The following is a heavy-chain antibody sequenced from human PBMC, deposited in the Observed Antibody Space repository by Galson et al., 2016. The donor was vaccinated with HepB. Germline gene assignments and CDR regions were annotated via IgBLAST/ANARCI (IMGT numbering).Heavy chain of an antibody. CDR2: INTNTGNP. Sequence: SVKVSCKASGYTFTSYALNWVRQAPGQGLEWMGWINTNTGNPTYAQGFTGRFVFSLDTSVRTAYLQISSLKAEDTAVYYCARFHLPGLPVADNDYWGQETLVTVSS. CDR3: ARFHLPGLPVADNDY. D-gene: IGHD6-19*01. J-gene: IGHJ4*02. V-gene: IGHV7-4-1*02. CDR1: GYTFTSYA.